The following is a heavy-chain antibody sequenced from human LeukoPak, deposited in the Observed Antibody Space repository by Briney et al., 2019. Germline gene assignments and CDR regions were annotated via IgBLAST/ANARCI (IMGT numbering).Heavy chain of an antibody. D-gene: IGHD3-10*01. V-gene: IGHV3-7*01. CDR2: IKQDGNEK. J-gene: IGHJ4*02. CDR3: AKLAKYFYGSETYFFFEH. Sequence: GGSLRLSCAASGFTFSSYWMSWVRQAPGKGLEWVANIKQDGNEKYYVDSVKGRFTISRDNAKNSLFLQMNSLRVEDTAVYYCAKLAKYFYGSETYFFFEHWGQGTPVTASS. CDR1: GFTFSSYW.